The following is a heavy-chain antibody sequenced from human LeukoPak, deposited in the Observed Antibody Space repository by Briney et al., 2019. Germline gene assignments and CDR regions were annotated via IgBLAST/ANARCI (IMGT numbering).Heavy chain of an antibody. D-gene: IGHD6-13*01. CDR1: GYTFSRYG. Sequence: ASVKVSCKPSGYTFSRYGINSVRQAPGQGVEWMGWISVYNGNTDYSQRLQGRITMTADTSTSTAFMELTSLRSDDTAVYFCARESTSWSFEYWGQGTLVTVS. CDR2: ISVYNGNT. J-gene: IGHJ4*02. CDR3: ARESTSWSFEY. V-gene: IGHV1-18*01.